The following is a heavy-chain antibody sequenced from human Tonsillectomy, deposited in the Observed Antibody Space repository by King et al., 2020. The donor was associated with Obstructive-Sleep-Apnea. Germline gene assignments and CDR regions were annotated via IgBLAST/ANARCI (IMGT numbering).Heavy chain of an antibody. CDR3: ARVERWPGGWVDP. Sequence: VQLQESGPGLVKPSETLSLTCTVPGGSISSYYWSWIRQSPGKGLEWIGCMYYSGSSSYNPSLKSRVTISVDTSKNQFSLKLRSVTAADMAVYYGARVERWPGGWVDPWGQGALVTGPS. J-gene: IGHJ5*02. V-gene: IGHV4-59*01. CDR2: MYYSGSS. D-gene: IGHD4-23*01. CDR1: GGSISSYY.